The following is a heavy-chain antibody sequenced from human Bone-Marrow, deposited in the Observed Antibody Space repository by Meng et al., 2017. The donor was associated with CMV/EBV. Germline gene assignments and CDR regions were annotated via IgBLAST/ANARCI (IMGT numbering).Heavy chain of an antibody. CDR2: IKQDGNEK. V-gene: IGHV3-7*01. D-gene: IGHD6-13*01. Sequence: GESLKISCAASGFTFSSYGMHWVRQAPGKGLEWVANIKQDGNEKYYMDSVKGRFTISRDNAKNSLYLQMNSLRAEDTAVYYCARDPQVVPYGMDVWGQGTTVTFSS. CDR3: ARDPQVVPYGMDV. CDR1: GFTFSSYG. J-gene: IGHJ6*02.